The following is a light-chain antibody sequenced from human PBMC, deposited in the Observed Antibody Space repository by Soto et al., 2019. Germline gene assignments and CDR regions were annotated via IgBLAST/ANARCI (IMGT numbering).Light chain of an antibody. CDR1: KNDIGVYDF. CDR3: KSYAGSNTYV. V-gene: IGLV2-8*01. CDR2: EVV. Sequence: QSVLTQPPSASWSPGQSVTISCTGTKNDIGVYDFVSWYQHHPGKAPRLIIYEVVQRPSGVPDRFSGSKSGNTAPLTVSGLQAADEADYFCKSYAGSNTYVFGSGTKV. J-gene: IGLJ1*01.